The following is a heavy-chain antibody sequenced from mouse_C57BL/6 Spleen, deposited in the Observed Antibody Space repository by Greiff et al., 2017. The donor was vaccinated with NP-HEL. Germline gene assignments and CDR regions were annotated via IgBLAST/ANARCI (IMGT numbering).Heavy chain of an antibody. V-gene: IGHV1-55*01. CDR1: GYTFTSYW. D-gene: IGHD2-4*01. J-gene: IGHJ3*01. Sequence: QVQLQQPGAELVKPGASVKMSCKASGYTFTSYWITWVKQRPGQGLAWIGDICPGSGRTNYNEKFKSKATLTVDTSSSTAYMQLSSLTSEDSAVYYSARDLYYDYVFAVWGQGTLVTVSA. CDR2: ICPGSGRT. CDR3: ARDLYYDYVFAV.